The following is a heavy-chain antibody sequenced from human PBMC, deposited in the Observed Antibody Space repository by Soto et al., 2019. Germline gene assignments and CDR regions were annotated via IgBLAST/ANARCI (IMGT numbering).Heavy chain of an antibody. CDR2: ISSDGANR. CDR3: AKDRGVFGVVITFDY. J-gene: IGHJ4*02. Sequence: LRLSCSASGFTFNSYAMHWVRQAPGKGLELVSAISSDGANRYYADSVKGRFAISRDNPKNTLYLQMNSLRAEDTAVYYCAKDRGVFGVVITFDYWGQGTLVTVSS. D-gene: IGHD3-3*01. CDR1: GFTFNSYA. V-gene: IGHV3-64*04.